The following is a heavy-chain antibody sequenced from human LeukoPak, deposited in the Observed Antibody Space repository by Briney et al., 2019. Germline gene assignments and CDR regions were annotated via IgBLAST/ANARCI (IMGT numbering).Heavy chain of an antibody. V-gene: IGHV1-2*02. CDR2: INPNSGGT. J-gene: IGHJ5*02. Sequence: ASVKVSCKASGYTFTGYYMHWVRQAPGQGLEWMGWINPNSGGTNYAQKFQGRVTMTRDTSISTAYMELSRLRSDDTAVYYCARGYRYSSSWPPKKNNWFDPWGQGTLVTVSS. CDR1: GYTFTGYY. D-gene: IGHD6-13*01. CDR3: ARGYRYSSSWPPKKNNWFDP.